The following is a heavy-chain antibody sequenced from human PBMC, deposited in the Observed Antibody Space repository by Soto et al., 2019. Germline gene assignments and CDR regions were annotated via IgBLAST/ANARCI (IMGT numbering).Heavy chain of an antibody. CDR2: INPATGAA. J-gene: IGHJ3*02. Sequence: QLHLVQSGAVVKKPGASVTVSCSASGYPVTAYYMHWVRQAPGRGLEWMGGINPATGAAKYTQTFQGRVPMTRDPSTSTVFMELSGLTSEATAVFYCARGGGVGVAGSAAFDMWGQGTLVTVSS. CDR1: GYPVTAYY. CDR3: ARGGGVGVAGSAAFDM. D-gene: IGHD3-3*01. V-gene: IGHV1-2*02.